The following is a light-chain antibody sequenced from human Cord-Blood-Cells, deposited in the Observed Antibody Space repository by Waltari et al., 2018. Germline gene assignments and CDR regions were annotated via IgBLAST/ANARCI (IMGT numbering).Light chain of an antibody. CDR1: SSDVGGYNY. Sequence: QSALTQPPSASGSPGQSVTISCTGTSSDVGGYNYVSWYQQHPGKAPKLMIYEVSKRPSGVPERFSGSKSGNPASLTVSGLQAEDEADYYCSSYAGSNKVFGGGTKLTVL. CDR2: EVS. CDR3: SSYAGSNKV. J-gene: IGLJ2*01. V-gene: IGLV2-8*01.